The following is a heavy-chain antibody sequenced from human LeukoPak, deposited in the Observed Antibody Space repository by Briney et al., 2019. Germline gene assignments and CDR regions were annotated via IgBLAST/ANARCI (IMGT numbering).Heavy chain of an antibody. V-gene: IGHV1-2*06. D-gene: IGHD2-15*01. J-gene: IGHJ3*02. CDR1: GYTFTGYY. CDR3: ARFDIVVVVAAGYDAFDI. CDR2: INPNSGGT. Sequence: ASVKVSCKASGYTFTGYYMHWVRQAPGQGLEWMGRINPNSGGTNYAQKFQGRVTMIRDTSISTAYMRLSRLGSDDTAVYYCARFDIVVVVAAGYDAFDIWGQGTMVTVSS.